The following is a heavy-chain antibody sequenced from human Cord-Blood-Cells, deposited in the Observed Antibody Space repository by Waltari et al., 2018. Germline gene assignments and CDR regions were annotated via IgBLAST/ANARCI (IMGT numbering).Heavy chain of an antibody. CDR2: ISAYKGNT. CDR1: GYTFTSYG. J-gene: IGHJ2*01. V-gene: IGHV1-18*04. CDR3: ASAPTGDWYFDL. D-gene: IGHD7-27*01. Sequence: QVQLVQSGAEVKKPGASVKVSCKASGYTFTSYGISWVRQAPGQGLEWMGWISAYKGNTNYAQKLQGRVTMTTDTSTRTSYMELRSLRSDDTAVYYCASAPTGDWYFDLWGRGTLVTVSS.